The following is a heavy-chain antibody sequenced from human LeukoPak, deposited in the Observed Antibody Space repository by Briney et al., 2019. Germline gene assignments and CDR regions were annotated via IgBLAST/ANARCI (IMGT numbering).Heavy chain of an antibody. J-gene: IGHJ4*02. CDR1: GFTFSTYN. CDR2: VSSSSVYI. D-gene: IGHD4-17*01. V-gene: IGHV3-21*01. Sequence: GGSLRLSCAVSGFTFSTYNMNWVRQAPGKGLEWVSSVSSSSVYIYYADSVKGRFTVSRDNAKNSLYLRMNSLRAEDTAVYYCARSYGDYHIDYWGQGTLVTVSS. CDR3: ARSYGDYHIDY.